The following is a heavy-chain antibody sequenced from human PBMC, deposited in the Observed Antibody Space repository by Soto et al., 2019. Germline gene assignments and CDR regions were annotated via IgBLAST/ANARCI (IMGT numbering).Heavy chain of an antibody. D-gene: IGHD3-9*01. CDR1: GFTFSSYA. J-gene: IGHJ4*02. CDR2: ISGSGGST. Sequence: GGSLRLSCAASGFTFSSYAMSWVRQAPGKGLEWVSAISGSGGSTYYADSVKGRFTISRDNSKNTLYLQMNSLRAEDTAVYYCAKDARGIYDILTGYYLGHPYYFDYWGQGPLVT. V-gene: IGHV3-23*01. CDR3: AKDARGIYDILTGYYLGHPYYFDY.